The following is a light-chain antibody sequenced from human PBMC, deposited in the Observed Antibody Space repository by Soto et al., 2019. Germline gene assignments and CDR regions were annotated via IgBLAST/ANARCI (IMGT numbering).Light chain of an antibody. CDR2: AAS. Sequence: DIQMTQSPSSVSASVGDSVTINCRASLGISGWLAWYQQKPGKAPKLLIYAASTLQSGVPSRFSGGRSGTDFTLTINSLQPEDFATYYCQQATISQLTFGGGTKVEIK. CDR1: LGISGW. J-gene: IGKJ4*01. V-gene: IGKV1-12*01. CDR3: QQATISQLT.